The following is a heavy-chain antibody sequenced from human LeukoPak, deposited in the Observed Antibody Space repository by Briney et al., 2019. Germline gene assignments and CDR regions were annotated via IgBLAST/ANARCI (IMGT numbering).Heavy chain of an antibody. CDR2: ISTYNGNT. V-gene: IGHV1-18*01. CDR3: ARDNGGGGYSYGSNFDY. J-gene: IGHJ4*02. Sequence: ASVKVSCKASGYTFTTYGISWVRQAPGQGLEWMGWISTYNGNTNYAQKLQGRVTMTTDTSTSTAYMDLRSLRSDDTATYYCARDNGGGGYSYGSNFDYWGRGTLVTVSS. D-gene: IGHD5-18*01. CDR1: GYTFTTYG.